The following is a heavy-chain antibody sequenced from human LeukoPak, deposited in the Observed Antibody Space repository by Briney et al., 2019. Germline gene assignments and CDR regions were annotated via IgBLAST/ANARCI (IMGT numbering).Heavy chain of an antibody. CDR2: IYSGGDT. Sequence: GGSLRLSCTASGFSIRINYMSWVRQAPRKRLEWVSVIYSGGDTFYTDSVKGRFTISRDNSKNTVYLQMNSLTAADTAVYYCARDWSEYTGMDVWGQGTTVTVSS. CDR1: GFSIRINY. D-gene: IGHD6-6*01. J-gene: IGHJ6*02. V-gene: IGHV3-66*01. CDR3: ARDWSEYTGMDV.